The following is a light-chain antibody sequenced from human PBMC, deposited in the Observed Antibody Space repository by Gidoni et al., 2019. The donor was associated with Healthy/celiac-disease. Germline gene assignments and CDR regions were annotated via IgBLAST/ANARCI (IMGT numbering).Light chain of an antibody. CDR3: QQSYSTPPMYT. V-gene: IGKV1-39*01. CDR1: QSISSY. Sequence: DIQMTQPPYSLSASVGDRVTITCRASQSISSYLNWYQQKPGKAPKLLIYAASSLQSGVPSRFSGSGSGTDFTLTISSLQPEDFATYYCQQSYSTPPMYTFGQGTKLEIK. CDR2: AAS. J-gene: IGKJ2*01.